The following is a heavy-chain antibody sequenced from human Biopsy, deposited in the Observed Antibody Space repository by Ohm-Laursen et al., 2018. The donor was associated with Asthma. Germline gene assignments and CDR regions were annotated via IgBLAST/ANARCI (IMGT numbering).Heavy chain of an antibody. CDR2: IYYSGST. J-gene: IGHJ5*02. CDR3: ARTTYGDDGFDP. D-gene: IGHD4-17*01. Sequence: SDTLSLTCTVSGGSINIGDYYWSWIHQHPVKGLEWIGYIYYSGSTYYNPSLKSRVSISLDTSKNQFSLSLTSVTAADTAVYYCARTTYGDDGFDPWGQGTLVTVSS. CDR1: GGSINIGDYY. V-gene: IGHV4-31*03.